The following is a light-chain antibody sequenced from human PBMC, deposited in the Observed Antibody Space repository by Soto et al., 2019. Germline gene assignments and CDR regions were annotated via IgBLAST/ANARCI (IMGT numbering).Light chain of an antibody. V-gene: IGKV1-27*01. CDR3: QRYNSAPRT. CDR1: QGISNY. CDR2: AAS. Sequence: DIQMTQSPSSLSASVGDRVTITCRASQGISNYLAWYQQKPGKVPKLLSYAASTLQSGVPSRFSGSGPGTDFTLTISSLQPEDVATYSCQRYNSAPRTFGQGTKVEIK. J-gene: IGKJ1*01.